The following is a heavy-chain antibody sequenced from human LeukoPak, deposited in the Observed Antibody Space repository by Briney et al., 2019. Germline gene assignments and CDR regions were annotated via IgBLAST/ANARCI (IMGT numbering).Heavy chain of an antibody. J-gene: IGHJ4*02. V-gene: IGHV4-38-2*02. D-gene: IGHD3-22*01. CDR3: ARIYPGDTTDYYSGPFDF. Sequence: PSETLSLTCTVSGYSISSGYYWGWIRQPPGKGLEWIGSIYYSGSTYYNPSLKSRVTISVDTSKNQFSLKLTSVTAADTAVYYCARIYPGDTTDYYSGPFDFWGQGTLVTVSS. CDR1: GYSISSGYY. CDR2: IYYSGST.